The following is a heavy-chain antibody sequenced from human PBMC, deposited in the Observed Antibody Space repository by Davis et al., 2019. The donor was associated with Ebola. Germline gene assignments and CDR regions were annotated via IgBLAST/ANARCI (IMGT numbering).Heavy chain of an antibody. J-gene: IGHJ5*02. V-gene: IGHV3-21*05. CDR3: AKSDWFDP. CDR2: ISSSSSYI. CDR1: GFTFSSYS. Sequence: GESLKISCAASGFTFSSYSMNWVRQAPGKGLEWVSYISSSSSYIYYADSVKGRFTISRDNAKNSLYLQMNSLRVDDTAVYYCAKSDWFDPWGQGTLVTVSS.